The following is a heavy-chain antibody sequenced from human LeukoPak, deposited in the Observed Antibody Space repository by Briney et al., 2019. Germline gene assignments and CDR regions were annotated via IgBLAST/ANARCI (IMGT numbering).Heavy chain of an antibody. CDR3: AKGGAARPKIL. CDR2: ISGSGGST. V-gene: IGHV3-23*01. D-gene: IGHD6-6*01. J-gene: IGHJ4*02. Sequence: GGSLRLSCAASGFTFDDYGMSWVRPAPGKGLEWVSAISGSGGSTYYADSVKGRFTISRDNSKNTLYLQMNSLRAEDTAVYYCAKGGAARPKILWGQGTLVTVSS. CDR1: GFTFDDYG.